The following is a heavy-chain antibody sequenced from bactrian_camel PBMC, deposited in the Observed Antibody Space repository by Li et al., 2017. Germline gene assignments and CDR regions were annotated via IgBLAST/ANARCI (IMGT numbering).Heavy chain of an antibody. CDR3: AADRLRRLVACGLFGY. CDR2: VAIDGTP. Sequence: VQLVESGGGSVQAGGSLRLTCVASEFAVDGADMGWYRQAPGHECELVLSVAIDGTPDYAASVKGRFIISRDTANNAVYLQMNSLKVEDTATYFCAADRLRRLVACGLFGYWGRGTQVTVS. D-gene: IGHD6*01. CDR1: EFAVDGAD. V-gene: IGHV3S53*01. J-gene: IGHJ6*01.